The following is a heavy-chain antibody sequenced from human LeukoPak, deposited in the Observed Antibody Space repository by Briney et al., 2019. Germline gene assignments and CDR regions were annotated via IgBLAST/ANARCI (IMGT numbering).Heavy chain of an antibody. CDR1: GGSLSSYY. CDR2: IYYSGST. CDR3: ARGYCSSTSCYPAGFDP. J-gene: IGHJ5*02. D-gene: IGHD2-2*01. Sequence: SETLSPTCTVSGGSLSSYYWSWLRQPPGKGLEWIGYIYYSGSTNYNPSLKSRVTISVDTSKNQFSLKLSSVTAADTAVYYCARGYCSSTSCYPAGFDPWGQGTLVTVSS. V-gene: IGHV4-59*08.